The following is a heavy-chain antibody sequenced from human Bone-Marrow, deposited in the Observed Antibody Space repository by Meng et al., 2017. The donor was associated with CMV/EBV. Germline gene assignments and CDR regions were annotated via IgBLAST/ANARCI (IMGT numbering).Heavy chain of an antibody. CDR2: ISYDGSNK. CDR3: ARANNFDT. V-gene: IGHV3-30*03. D-gene: IGHD4/OR15-4a*01. CDR1: GFTFNGYW. Sequence: GGSLRLSCVASGFTFNGYWMNWVRQAPGKGLEWVAVISYDGSNKYYADSVKGRFTISRDNSKNTLYLQMNSLRAEDTAVYYCARANNFDTWGQGTLVTVSS. J-gene: IGHJ4*02.